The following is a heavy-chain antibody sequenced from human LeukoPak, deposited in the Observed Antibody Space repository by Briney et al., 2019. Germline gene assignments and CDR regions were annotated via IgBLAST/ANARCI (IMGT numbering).Heavy chain of an antibody. D-gene: IGHD2-15*01. V-gene: IGHV4-59*08. J-gene: IGHJ4*02. CDR3: ARLDCFVEGCYNH. CDR1: GDSVTSSY. CDR2: VSSDGTT. Sequence: PSETLSLTCSVSGDSVTSSYWNWIRQPPGKGLEWIGYVSSDGTTNYTPSLRRRLIMSVDTAKNDISLILTSVTASDTAIYYCARLDCFVEGCYNHWGRGTLVTVSS.